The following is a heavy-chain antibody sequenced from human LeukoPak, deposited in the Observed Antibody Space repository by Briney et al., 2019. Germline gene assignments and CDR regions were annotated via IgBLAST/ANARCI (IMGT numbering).Heavy chain of an antibody. CDR1: GFAFSSYT. CDR3: ARATTYYGSGSYSFFDP. V-gene: IGHV3-21*01. D-gene: IGHD3-10*01. J-gene: IGHJ5*02. Sequence: GKSPRLSCAASGFAFSSYTMNWVRQAPGRGLEWVSSIGPRSTYIFYADSVKGRFTISRDNAKNSLYLQMSSLRAEDTAVHYCARATTYYGSGSYSFFDPWGQATLVAVSS. CDR2: IGPRSTYI.